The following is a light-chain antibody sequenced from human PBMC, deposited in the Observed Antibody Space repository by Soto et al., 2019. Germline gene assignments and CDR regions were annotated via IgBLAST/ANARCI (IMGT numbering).Light chain of an antibody. CDR3: QQSYSTPST. Sequence: DIQMTQSPSSLSASVGDRVTITCRASQSISSYLNWYQQKPGKAPKLLIYAASSLPSGVPSRFSGSGSGTDFTLTISSLQPEDFATYYCQQSYSTPSTFGPGTKVDIK. J-gene: IGKJ3*01. CDR1: QSISSY. V-gene: IGKV1-39*01. CDR2: AAS.